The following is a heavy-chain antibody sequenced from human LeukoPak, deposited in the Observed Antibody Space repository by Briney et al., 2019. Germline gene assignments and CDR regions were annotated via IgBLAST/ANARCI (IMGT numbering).Heavy chain of an antibody. V-gene: IGHV3-7*01. CDR2: IKEDESDE. CDR1: GFTFSSYW. CDR3: ARWRGRQSEFDY. Sequence: GGSLRLSCEASGFTFSSYWMSWVRQAPGKGLEWVAHIKEDESDEYYVDSVRGRSTASRDNAKNSVNLQMNSLRVEDTAVYYCARWRGRQSEFDYWGQGTLVTVTS. J-gene: IGHJ4*02. D-gene: IGHD1-1*01.